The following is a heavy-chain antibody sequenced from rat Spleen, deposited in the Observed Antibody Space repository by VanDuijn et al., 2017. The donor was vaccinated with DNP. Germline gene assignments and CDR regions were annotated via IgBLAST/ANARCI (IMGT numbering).Heavy chain of an antibody. CDR2: ITNTGAIT. Sequence: EVQLVESGGGLVQPGRSLKLSCAASGFTFSNYGMAWVRQAPTKGLEWVASITNTGAITYYRDSVRGRFTISRDNTRSTLYLQMNSLRSEDTATYYCAIYFYSGDNWFGYWGQGTLVTVSS. V-gene: IGHV5S13*01. CDR1: GFTFSNYG. D-gene: IGHD1-1*01. J-gene: IGHJ3*01. CDR3: AIYFYSGDNWFGY.